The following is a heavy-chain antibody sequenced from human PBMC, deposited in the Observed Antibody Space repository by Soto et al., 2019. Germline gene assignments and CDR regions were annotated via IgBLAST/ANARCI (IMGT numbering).Heavy chain of an antibody. CDR2: IYYSGST. V-gene: IGHV4-59*01. Sequence: SDTLSLTWTVSGGSISSYYWSWIRQPPGKGLEWIGYIYYSGSTNYNPSLKSRVTISVDTSKNQFSLKLSSVTAADTAVYYCARSGGYCSGGSCYYQHWGQGTLVTVSS. CDR1: GGSISSYY. D-gene: IGHD2-15*01. J-gene: IGHJ1*01. CDR3: ARSGGYCSGGSCYYQH.